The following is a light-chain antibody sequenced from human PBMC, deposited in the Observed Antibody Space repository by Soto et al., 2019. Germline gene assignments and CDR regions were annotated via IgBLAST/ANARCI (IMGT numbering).Light chain of an antibody. CDR2: DND. CDR1: STNIGDNY. CDR3: GTWEDSLVSYA. J-gene: IGLJ1*01. V-gene: IGLV1-51*01. Sequence: QSVLTQPPSVSAAPGQRVTISCSGTSTNIGDNYVSWYQHLPGTAPKLVVYDNDRRPSELPGRFSGSKSGTSATLVITVLQTGDEVDYCCGTWEDSLVSYACGTGTKVTVL.